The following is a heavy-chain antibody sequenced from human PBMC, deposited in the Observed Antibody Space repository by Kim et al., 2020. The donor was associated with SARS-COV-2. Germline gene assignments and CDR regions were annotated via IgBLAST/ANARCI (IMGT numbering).Heavy chain of an antibody. J-gene: IGHJ4*01. V-gene: IGHV3-23*01. D-gene: IGHD1-26*01. CDR1: GFSFGSYA. CDR3: YSFRSGDY. CDR2: ISGSGTIT. Sequence: GSLRLSCAASGFSFGSYAMNWVRQAPEKGLEWVSSISGSGTITYYADSVKGRFTISRDNSKNTLYLQMNSLTAEDTALYFCYSFRSGDYWGHGTLVTVS.